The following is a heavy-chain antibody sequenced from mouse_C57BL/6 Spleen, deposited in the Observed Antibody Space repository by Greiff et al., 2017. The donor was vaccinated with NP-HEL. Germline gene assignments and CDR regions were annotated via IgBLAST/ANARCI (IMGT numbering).Heavy chain of an antibody. CDR2: ISSGSSTI. D-gene: IGHD2-3*01. Sequence: DVMLVESGGGLVKPGGSLKLSCAASGFTFSDYGMHWVRQAPEKGLEWVAYISSGSSTIYYADTVKGRFTISRDNAKNTLFLQMTSLRSEDTAMYYCARGHDGYYDSAWFAYWGQGTLVTVSA. J-gene: IGHJ3*01. V-gene: IGHV5-17*01. CDR1: GFTFSDYG. CDR3: ARGHDGYYDSAWFAY.